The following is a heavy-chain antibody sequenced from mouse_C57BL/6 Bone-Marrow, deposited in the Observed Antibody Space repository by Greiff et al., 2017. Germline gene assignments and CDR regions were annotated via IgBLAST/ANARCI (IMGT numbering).Heavy chain of an antibody. D-gene: IGHD1-1*01. CDR3: ARGLRYPAWFSY. CDR2: INPYNGGT. V-gene: IGHV1-19*01. J-gene: IGHJ3*01. CDR1: GYKFTDYY. Sequence: VQLQQSGPVLVKPGASVKMSCKASGYKFTDYYMNWVKQSYGKSLEWIGVINPYNGGTSYNQKFKGKATLTVVKSSSTAYMELNSLTTEDSAVYYCARGLRYPAWFSYWGQGALVTFTA.